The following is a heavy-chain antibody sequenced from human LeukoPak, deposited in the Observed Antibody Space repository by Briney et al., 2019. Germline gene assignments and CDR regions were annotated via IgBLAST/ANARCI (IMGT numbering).Heavy chain of an antibody. V-gene: IGHV4-59*01. D-gene: IGHD3-10*02. CDR2: IYYSGST. J-gene: IGHJ4*02. CDR3: ARDRGLTTSGGVGFDY. Sequence: SETLSLTCTVSGGSISSYYWSWIRQPPGKGLEWIGYIYYSGSTNYNPSLKSRVTISLDTSKNQFSLKLSPVTAADTAVYYCARDRGLTTSGGVGFDYWGQGTLVTVSS. CDR1: GGSISSYY.